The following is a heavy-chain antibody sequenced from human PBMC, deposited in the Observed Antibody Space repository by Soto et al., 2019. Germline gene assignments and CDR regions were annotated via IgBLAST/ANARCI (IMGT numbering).Heavy chain of an antibody. Sequence: GSLRLSCAASGLTFSGYSMNWVRQAPGKGPEWVSSISSSSANIYYADSVKGRFTISRDNAQNSLDLQMNSLRAEDTAVYYCARGRSTCSSITCHPGWFDPWGQGTPVTVSS. D-gene: IGHD2-2*01. V-gene: IGHV3-21*01. J-gene: IGHJ5*02. CDR1: GLTFSGYS. CDR3: ARGRSTCSSITCHPGWFDP. CDR2: ISSSSANI.